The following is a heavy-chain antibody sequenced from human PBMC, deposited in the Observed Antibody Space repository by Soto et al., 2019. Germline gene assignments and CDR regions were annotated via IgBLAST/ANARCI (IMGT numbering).Heavy chain of an antibody. CDR2: IKSKTDGGTT. D-gene: IGHD5-18*01. CDR1: GFTFSNAW. V-gene: IGHV3-15*07. CDR3: TTETWIQLWPRFY. J-gene: IGHJ4*02. Sequence: GSLRLSCAASGFTFSNAWMNWVRQAPGKGLEWVGRIKSKTDGGTTDYAAPVKGRFTISGDDSKNTLYLQMNSLKTEDTAVYYCTTETWIQLWPRFYWGQGTLVTVSS.